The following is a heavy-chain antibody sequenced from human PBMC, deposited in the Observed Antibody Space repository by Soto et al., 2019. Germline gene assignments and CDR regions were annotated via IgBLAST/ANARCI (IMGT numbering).Heavy chain of an antibody. CDR2: ISHSGST. V-gene: IGHV4-4*02. CDR1: GGSISSGNW. Sequence: PSETLSLTCTVSGGSISSGNWFSWVRQSPGKGLEWIGEISHSGSTNYKPSLKSRVTISIAKSKNQLSLNLISVTAADTAVYYCARDLNYGSGSWDWGQGTMVTVS. CDR3: ARDLNYGSGSWD. J-gene: IGHJ3*01. D-gene: IGHD3-10*01.